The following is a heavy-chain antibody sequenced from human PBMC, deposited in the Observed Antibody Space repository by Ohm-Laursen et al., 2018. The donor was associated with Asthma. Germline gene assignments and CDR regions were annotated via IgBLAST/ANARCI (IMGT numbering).Heavy chain of an antibody. CDR2: IHYSGST. Sequence: TLSLTCIVSGGSISSGHYYWTWIRQHPGKGLEWIGNIHYSGSTIYNPSLESRLAISVDTSKNQFSLNLSSVTAADTAIYYCARGGPEGVPGSNWFDPWGQGTLVTVSS. D-gene: IGHD3-3*01. CDR3: ARGGPEGVPGSNWFDP. CDR1: GGSISSGHYY. J-gene: IGHJ5*02. V-gene: IGHV4-31*03.